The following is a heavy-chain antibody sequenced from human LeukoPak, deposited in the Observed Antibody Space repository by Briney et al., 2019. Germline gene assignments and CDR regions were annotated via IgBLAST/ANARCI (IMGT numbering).Heavy chain of an antibody. J-gene: IGHJ4*02. Sequence: SVKVSCKASGGTFSSYAISWVRQAPGQGLEWMGGIIPIFGTANYAQKFQGRVTITADESTSTAYMELSSLRSEDTAVYYCARIPVRQWLVRGYFDYWGQGTLVTVSS. V-gene: IGHV1-69*01. CDR1: GGTFSSYA. CDR2: IIPIFGTA. D-gene: IGHD6-19*01. CDR3: ARIPVRQWLVRGYFDY.